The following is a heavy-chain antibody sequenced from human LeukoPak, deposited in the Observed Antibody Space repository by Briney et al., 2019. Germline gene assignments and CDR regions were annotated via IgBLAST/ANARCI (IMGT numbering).Heavy chain of an antibody. CDR2: FDPEHGEM. J-gene: IGHJ4*02. D-gene: IGHD3-9*01. CDR3: ATGGPWDLLKY. V-gene: IGHV1-24*01. Sequence: GASVKVSCKVSGDTLTELSTHWVRQAPGKGLEWMVGFDPEHGEMIYAQKLQGRVTMTEDRSTDTAYMEQSSLRSEDTAVYYCATGGPWDLLKYWGQGTLVTVSS. CDR1: GDTLTELS.